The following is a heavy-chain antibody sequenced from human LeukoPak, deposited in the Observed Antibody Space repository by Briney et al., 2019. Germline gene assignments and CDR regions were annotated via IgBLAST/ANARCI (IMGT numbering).Heavy chain of an antibody. CDR1: GFSFRDYT. CDR2: ISSSGSTI. J-gene: IGHJ3*02. Sequence: GGSLRLSCAASGFSFRDYTMNWVRQAPGKGLEWVSYISSSGSTIYYADSVKGRFTISRDNAKNSLYLQMNSLRDEDTALYYCARDVFYAFDIWGLGTVVTVSS. V-gene: IGHV3-48*02. CDR3: ARDVFYAFDI. D-gene: IGHD5/OR15-5a*01.